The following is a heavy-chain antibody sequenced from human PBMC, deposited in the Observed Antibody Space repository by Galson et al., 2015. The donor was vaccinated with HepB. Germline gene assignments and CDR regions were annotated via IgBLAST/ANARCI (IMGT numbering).Heavy chain of an antibody. CDR1: GYTLTELS. CDR3: ATDRSIKYCCSTSCYNFDY. CDR2: FDPEDGET. V-gene: IGHV1-24*01. D-gene: IGHD2-2*02. J-gene: IGHJ4*02. Sequence: SVKVSCKVSGYTLTELSMHWVRQAPGKGLEWMGGFDPEDGETIYAQKFQGRVTMTEDTSTDTAYMELSSLRSEDTAVYYCATDRSIKYCCSTSCYNFDYWGQGTLVTVSS.